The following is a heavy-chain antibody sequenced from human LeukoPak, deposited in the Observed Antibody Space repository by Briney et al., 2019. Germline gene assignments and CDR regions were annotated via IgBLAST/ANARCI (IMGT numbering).Heavy chain of an antibody. CDR3: ARVGGSGTYYQNWFDP. CDR2: IYYSGST. V-gene: IGHV4-39*01. CDR1: GGSISSSSYY. Sequence: SETLSLTCTVSGGSISSSSYYWGWIRQPPGKGLEWIGNIYYSGSTYYNPSLKSRVTISVDTSKNQFSLKLSSVSAADSAVYYCARVGGSGTYYQNWFDPWGQGTLVTVSS. D-gene: IGHD3-10*01. J-gene: IGHJ5*02.